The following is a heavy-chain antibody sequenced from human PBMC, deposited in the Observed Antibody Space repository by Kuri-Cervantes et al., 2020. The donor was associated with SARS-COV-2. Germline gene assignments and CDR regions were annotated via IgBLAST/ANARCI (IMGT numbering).Heavy chain of an antibody. CDR3: ARMPGLAGSYSYDY. J-gene: IGHJ4*02. CDR2: IEWNDDK. D-gene: IGHD1-26*01. Sequence: SGPTLVKPTQPLTLTCSLSGFSLNTRGMSASWFRRPPGKALEWLARIEWNDDKYYSTSLKTKLSVSKDTSENQVALTLTNMDPLDSATYYCARMPGLAGSYSYDYWGQGTLVTVSS. CDR1: GFSLNTRGMS. V-gene: IGHV2-70*12.